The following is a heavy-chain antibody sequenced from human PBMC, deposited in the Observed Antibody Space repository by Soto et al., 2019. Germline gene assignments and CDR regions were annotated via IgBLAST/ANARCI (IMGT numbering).Heavy chain of an antibody. D-gene: IGHD1-26*01. V-gene: IGHV4-59*01. CDR3: ARDTMGSYYFDY. CDR1: GGSISSYY. Sequence: SETLSLTCTVSGGSISSYYWSWIRQPPGKGLEWIGYIYYRGSTNYNPSLKSRVTISVDTSKNQFSLKLSSVTAADTAVYYCARDTMGSYYFDYWGQGTLVTVSS. J-gene: IGHJ4*02. CDR2: IYYRGST.